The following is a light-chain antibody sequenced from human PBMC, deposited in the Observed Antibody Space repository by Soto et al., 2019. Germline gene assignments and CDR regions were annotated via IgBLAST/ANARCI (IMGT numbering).Light chain of an antibody. J-gene: IGKJ3*01. CDR1: QGVSSD. V-gene: IGKV3-15*01. Sequence: EIVMTQSPATLSVSPGERATLSCRASQGVSSDLAWYQQKPGQAPRLLIYGASTRATGIPARFSGSGSGTEFTLTISSLQSEDFAVYYCQQYNNWPPKCTVGPGTKVDIK. CDR2: GAS. CDR3: QQYNNWPPKCT.